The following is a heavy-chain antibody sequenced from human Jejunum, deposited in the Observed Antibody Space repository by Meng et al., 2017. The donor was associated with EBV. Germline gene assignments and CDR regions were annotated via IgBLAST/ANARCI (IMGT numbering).Heavy chain of an antibody. CDR2: INTDTRNP. CDR3: ARGEGGYCSSSSCYLGT. D-gene: IGHD2-2*01. J-gene: IGHJ4*02. Sequence: QVQLVQSWSELKPPGASVKVSCKASGYSFTSRAMHWVRQAPGQGLEWMGWINTDTRNPTYAQGLTGRFVFSLDTSVSTAYLQISSLKAEDTAVYYCARGEGGYCSSSSCYLGTWGQGTLVTVSS. CDR1: GYSFTSRA. V-gene: IGHV7-4-1*02.